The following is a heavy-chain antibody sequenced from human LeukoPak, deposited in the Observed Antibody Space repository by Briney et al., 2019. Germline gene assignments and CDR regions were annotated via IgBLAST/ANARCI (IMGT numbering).Heavy chain of an antibody. D-gene: IGHD6-6*01. Sequence: PSETLSLTCTVSGGPISSSSYYWGWIRQPPGKGLEWIGSIYYSGSTYYNPSLKSRVTISVDTSKNQFSLKLSSVTAADTAVYYCASFEYSSSWGGFDYWGQGTLVTVSS. CDR2: IYYSGST. V-gene: IGHV4-39*01. CDR3: ASFEYSSSWGGFDY. CDR1: GGPISSSSYY. J-gene: IGHJ4*02.